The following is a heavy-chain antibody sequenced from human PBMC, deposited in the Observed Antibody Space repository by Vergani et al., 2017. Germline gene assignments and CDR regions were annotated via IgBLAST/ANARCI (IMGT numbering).Heavy chain of an antibody. D-gene: IGHD1-26*01. CDR3: ASATGELPTSYYYGMDV. CDR2: IIPIFGTA. Sequence: QVQLVQSGAEVKKPGSSVKVSCKASGGTFSSYAINWVRQAPGQGLEWMGGIIPIFGTANYAQKFQGRVTITADESTSTAYMELSSLRSEDTAVYYCASATGELPTSYYYGMDVWGQGITVTVSS. V-gene: IGHV1-69*12. CDR1: GGTFSSYA. J-gene: IGHJ6*02.